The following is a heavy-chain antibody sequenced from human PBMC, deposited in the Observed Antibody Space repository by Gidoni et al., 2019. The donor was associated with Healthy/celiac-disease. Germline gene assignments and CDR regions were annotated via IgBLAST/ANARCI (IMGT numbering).Heavy chain of an antibody. CDR3: ARDGTLASGSGSYFVY. Sequence: QVQLQESGPGLVKPSETLSLTCTVSGYSSSSGYYWGWIRQPPGQGLEWIGIIYHSGSTYYNPSLKSRVTISVDTSKNQFSLKLSSVTAADTAVYYCARDGTLASGSGSYFVYWGQGTLVTVSS. CDR2: IYHSGST. D-gene: IGHD3-10*01. CDR1: GYSSSSGYY. J-gene: IGHJ4*02. V-gene: IGHV4-38-2*02.